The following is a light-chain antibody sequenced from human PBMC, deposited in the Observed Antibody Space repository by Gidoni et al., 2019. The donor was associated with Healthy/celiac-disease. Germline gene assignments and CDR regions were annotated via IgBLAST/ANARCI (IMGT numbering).Light chain of an antibody. CDR3: QQANSCPCT. CDR1: QGISSW. J-gene: IGKJ3*01. Sequence: DLPMTQSPSSVSASVGDRVTITCRASQGISSWLAWYQQKPGKAPKLLIYAASRLQSGVPARFSGSGSGTDFTLTISSLKPEDCATYYCQQANSCPCTFGPGTKVDIK. CDR2: AAS. V-gene: IGKV1-12*02.